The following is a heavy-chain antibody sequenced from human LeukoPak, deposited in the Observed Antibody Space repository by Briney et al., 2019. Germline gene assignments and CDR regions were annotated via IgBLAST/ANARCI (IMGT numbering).Heavy chain of an antibody. Sequence: PSETLSLTCTVSGGSIRGSSYYWGWIRQPPGKGLEWIGSIYYSGSTYYNPSLKSRVTISVDTSKNQFSLKLSSVTAADTAVYYCARDAHYVWGSYPLDYWGQGTLVTVSS. V-gene: IGHV4-39*07. J-gene: IGHJ4*02. CDR1: GGSIRGSSYY. CDR3: ARDAHYVWGSYPLDY. D-gene: IGHD3-16*01. CDR2: IYYSGST.